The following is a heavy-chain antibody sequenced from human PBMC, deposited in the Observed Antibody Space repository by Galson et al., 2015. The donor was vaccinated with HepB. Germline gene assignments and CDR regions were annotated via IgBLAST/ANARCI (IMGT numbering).Heavy chain of an antibody. CDR3: AKGGPATMDYGVDV. J-gene: IGHJ6*02. CDR1: GFIFGGYA. CDR2: IRWDGGNI. Sequence: SLRLSCAASGFIFGGYAMHWVRQAPGKGLEWVSGIRWDGGNIGYADSVKGRFTISRDNAKNSVYLQMNSLRAEDTALYYCAKGGPATMDYGVDVWGQGTTVTVSS. V-gene: IGHV3-9*01. D-gene: IGHD3-10*01.